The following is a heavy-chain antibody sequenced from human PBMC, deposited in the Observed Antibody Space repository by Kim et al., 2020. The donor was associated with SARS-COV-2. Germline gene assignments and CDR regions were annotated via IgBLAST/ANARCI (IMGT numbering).Heavy chain of an antibody. CDR2: IYYSGST. CDR1: SGSIRSGSYY. V-gene: IGHV4-39*01. D-gene: IGHD3-10*01. Sequence: SETLSLTCTVSSGSIRSGSYYWGWIRQPPGKGLEWIGSIYYSGSTYYNPSLKSRVTISVDTCKNQFSLKLTSVTAADTAVYYCAGQVVELQFGELPNYWGQGTLVTVSS. J-gene: IGHJ4*02. CDR3: AGQVVELQFGELPNY.